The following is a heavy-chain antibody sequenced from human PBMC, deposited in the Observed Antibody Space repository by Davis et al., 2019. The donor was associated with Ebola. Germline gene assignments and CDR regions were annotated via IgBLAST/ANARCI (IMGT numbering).Heavy chain of an antibody. CDR2: IWYDGSNK. Sequence: GESLKISCAASGFTFSSYGMHWVRQAPGKGLEWVAVIWYDGSNKYYADSVKGRFTISRDNSKNTLYLQMNSLRAEDTAVYYCARDLGYYDENGSPRLGYYFDTWGQGTSVTVSS. CDR3: ARDLGYYDENGSPRLGYYFDT. CDR1: GFTFSSYG. D-gene: IGHD3-22*01. J-gene: IGHJ4*02. V-gene: IGHV3-33*01.